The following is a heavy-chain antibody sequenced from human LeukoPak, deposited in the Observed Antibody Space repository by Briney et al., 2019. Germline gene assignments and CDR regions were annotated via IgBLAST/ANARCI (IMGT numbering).Heavy chain of an antibody. Sequence: PGGSLRLSCAASGFTFDDYAMYWVRQAPGKGLEWVSGISWNSGSIGYADSVKGRFTISRDNAKNSLYLQMNSLRAEDTALYYCAKASWFGELLSNFDYWGQGTLVTVSS. J-gene: IGHJ4*02. CDR3: AKASWFGELLSNFDY. CDR2: ISWNSGSI. CDR1: GFTFDDYA. D-gene: IGHD3-10*01. V-gene: IGHV3-9*01.